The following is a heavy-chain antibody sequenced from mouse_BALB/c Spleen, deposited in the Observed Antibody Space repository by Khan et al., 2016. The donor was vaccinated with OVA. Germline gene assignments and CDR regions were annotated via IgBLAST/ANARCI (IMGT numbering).Heavy chain of an antibody. D-gene: IGHD2-14*01. CDR2: IIPNNGGT. Sequence: EVELVESGPELVKPGASVKISCKTSGYTFTEYTMHWVKQSHGKSLEWIGGIIPNNGGTNYNQKFMVKATLTVDTSSSTAYMELRSLPSEDSAVYYCARGAYYRYDGYFDVWGAGTTVTVSS. V-gene: IGHV1-18*01. CDR1: GYTFTEYT. CDR3: ARGAYYRYDGYFDV. J-gene: IGHJ1*01.